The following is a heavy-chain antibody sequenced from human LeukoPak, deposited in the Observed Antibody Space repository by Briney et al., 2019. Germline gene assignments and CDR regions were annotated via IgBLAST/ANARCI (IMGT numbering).Heavy chain of an antibody. D-gene: IGHD2-8*01. Sequence: PGGSLRLSCVGSGLNFNTYDLTWVRQAPGKGLEWVALFGTRHTHIFYADSVEGRFAISRDNSKNTVYLQMNSLRVEDAAVYYCARDLGYCTNGVCHTRFDYWGQGTLVAVSS. CDR2: FGTRHTHI. CDR1: GLNFNTYD. CDR3: ARDLGYCTNGVCHTRFDY. J-gene: IGHJ4*02. V-gene: IGHV3-23*01.